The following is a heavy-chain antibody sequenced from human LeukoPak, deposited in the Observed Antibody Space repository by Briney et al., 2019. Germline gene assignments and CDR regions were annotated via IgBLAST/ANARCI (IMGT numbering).Heavy chain of an antibody. D-gene: IGHD3-3*01. V-gene: IGHV1-2*02. CDR3: ARARYYDFWSGRRDHDAFDI. Sequence: ASVKVSCKASGYTFTGYYMHWVRQAPGQGLEWMGWINPNSGGTNYAQKFQGRVTMTRDTSISTAYMELSRLRSDDTAVYYCARARYYDFWSGRRDHDAFDIWGQGTMVTVSS. CDR2: INPNSGGT. CDR1: GYTFTGYY. J-gene: IGHJ3*02.